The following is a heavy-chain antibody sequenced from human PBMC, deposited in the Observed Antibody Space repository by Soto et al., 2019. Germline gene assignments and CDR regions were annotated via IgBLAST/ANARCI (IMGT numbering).Heavy chain of an antibody. CDR2: IHHSGST. CDR3: ARGGYYFYMDL. J-gene: IGHJ6*03. D-gene: IGHD1-26*01. Sequence: QVQLQESGPGLVKPSGTLSLTCAVSGGSVTISNWWSWVRQTPGKGLEWIGQIHHSGSTNYNPSLTSRVTISVDKSKNQFSLEMKSVTAADTAVYYCARGGYYFYMDLWGKGTTVTVSS. CDR1: GGSVTISNW. V-gene: IGHV4-4*02.